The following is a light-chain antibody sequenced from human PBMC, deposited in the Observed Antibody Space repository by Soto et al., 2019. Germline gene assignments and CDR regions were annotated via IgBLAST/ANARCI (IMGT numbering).Light chain of an antibody. CDR2: DAY. J-gene: IGKJ1*01. V-gene: IGKV1-5*01. Sequence: DIQMAQSPSTPSASVGDSVTISCRASQNINTWLAWYHQKPGMAPKLLISDAYTLESGVPSRFSGSGSGTDFTLTISTLQPEDFATYYCQQSYTSQWTFGQGTKVDIK. CDR3: QQSYTSQWT. CDR1: QNINTW.